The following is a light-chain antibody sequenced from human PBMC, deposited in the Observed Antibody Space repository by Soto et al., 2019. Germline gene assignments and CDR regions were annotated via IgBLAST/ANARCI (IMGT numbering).Light chain of an antibody. CDR3: QQLNSYPRT. CDR1: QGISSY. J-gene: IGKJ1*01. Sequence: DIQLTQSPSFLSASVGDRVTITCRASQGISSYSAWYQQKPGKAPKLLIYAASTLQSGVPSRFSGSGSGTECTLTTSSLQPEDFATYYCQQLNSYPRTFGQGTKVEIK. V-gene: IGKV1-9*01. CDR2: AAS.